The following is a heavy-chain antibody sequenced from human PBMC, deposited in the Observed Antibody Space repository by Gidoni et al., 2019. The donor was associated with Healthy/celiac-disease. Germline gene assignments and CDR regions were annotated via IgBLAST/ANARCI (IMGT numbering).Heavy chain of an antibody. J-gene: IGHJ4*02. D-gene: IGHD3-10*01. CDR3: ARGRRYYYGSGSYFPDDY. CDR1: GGSFSGYY. Sequence: QVQLQQWGAGLLKPSETLSLTCAVYGGSFSGYYWRWIRQPPGKGLEWIGEINHSGSTNYNPSLKSRVTISVDTSKNQFSLKLSSVTAADTAVYYCARGRRYYYGSGSYFPDDYWGQGTLVTVSS. CDR2: INHSGST. V-gene: IGHV4-34*01.